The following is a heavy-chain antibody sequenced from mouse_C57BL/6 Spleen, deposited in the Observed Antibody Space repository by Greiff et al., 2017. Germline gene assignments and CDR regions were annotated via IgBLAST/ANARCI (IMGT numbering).Heavy chain of an antibody. CDR3: ARGIYYGSSSYYFDY. J-gene: IGHJ2*01. D-gene: IGHD1-1*01. CDR1: GFTFSDYG. V-gene: IGHV5-17*01. CDR2: ISSGSSTI. Sequence: EVQLVESGGGLVKPGGSLKLSCAASGFTFSDYGMHWVRQAPEKGLEWVAYISSGSSTIYYADTVKGRFTISRDNAKNTLFLQMTSLRSEDTAMYYCARGIYYGSSSYYFDYWGQGTTLTVSS.